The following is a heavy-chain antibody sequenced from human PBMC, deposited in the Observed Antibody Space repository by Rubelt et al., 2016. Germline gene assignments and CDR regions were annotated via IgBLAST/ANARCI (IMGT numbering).Heavy chain of an antibody. CDR3: AKDMGAAGTDFDY. V-gene: IGHV3-23*01. Sequence: DSVKGRFTISRDNSKTTLYLQMNSLRAEDTAVYYCAKDMGAAGTDFDYWGQGTLVTVSS. D-gene: IGHD6-13*01. J-gene: IGHJ4*02.